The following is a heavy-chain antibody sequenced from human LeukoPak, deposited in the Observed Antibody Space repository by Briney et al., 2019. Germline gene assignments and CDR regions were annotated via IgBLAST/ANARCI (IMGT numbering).Heavy chain of an antibody. CDR3: ARAPPYCSSTSCRFDP. J-gene: IGHJ5*02. CDR2: IYYSGST. CDR1: GGSISSYY. D-gene: IGHD2-2*01. Sequence: SETLPLTCTVSGGSISSYYWSWIRQPPGKGLEWIGYIYYSGSTNYNPSLKSRVTISVDTSKNQFSLKLSSVTAAGTAVYYCARAPPYCSSTSCRFDPWGQGTLVTVSS. V-gene: IGHV4-59*01.